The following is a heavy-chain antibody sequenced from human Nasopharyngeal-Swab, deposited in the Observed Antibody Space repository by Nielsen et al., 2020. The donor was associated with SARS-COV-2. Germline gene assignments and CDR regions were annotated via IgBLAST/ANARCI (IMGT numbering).Heavy chain of an antibody. Sequence: GESLKISCAASGFTFSSYWMSWVRQAPGKGLEWVANIKRDGSEKYYVDSVKGRFTISRDNAKNSLYLQMNSLRAEGTAVYYCARVFGWELLRDGFDYWGQGTLVTVSS. V-gene: IGHV3-7*01. D-gene: IGHD1-26*01. CDR1: GFTFSSYW. CDR2: IKRDGSEK. CDR3: ARVFGWELLRDGFDY. J-gene: IGHJ4*02.